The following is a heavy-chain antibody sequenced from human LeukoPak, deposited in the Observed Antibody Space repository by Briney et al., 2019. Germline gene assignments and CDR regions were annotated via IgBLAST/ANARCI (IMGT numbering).Heavy chain of an antibody. Sequence: SETLSLTCTVSGGSISRYYWSWIRQPPGKGLEWIGYIYYSGSTNYNPSLKSRVTISVDTSKNQFSLKLSSVTAADTAVYYCARLDYYDSSGYYLAAFDIWGQGTMVTVSS. V-gene: IGHV4-59*08. CDR3: ARLDYYDSSGYYLAAFDI. CDR1: GGSISRYY. D-gene: IGHD3-22*01. J-gene: IGHJ3*02. CDR2: IYYSGST.